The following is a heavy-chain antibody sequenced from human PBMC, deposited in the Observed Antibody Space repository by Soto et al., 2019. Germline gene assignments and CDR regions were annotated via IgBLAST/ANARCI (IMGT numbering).Heavy chain of an antibody. CDR3: ARQVGTTGYYYYGIDV. CDR1: GGSISSYY. J-gene: IGHJ6*02. D-gene: IGHD1-26*01. V-gene: IGHV4-59*01. CDR2: IYYSGST. Sequence: PSETLSLTCSVSGGSISSYYWSWIRQPPGKGLEWIGYIYYSGSTNYNPSLRGRVTISLDTSRNQFSLNLSSVTAADTAVYYCARQVGTTGYYYYGIDVWGQGTTVTVS.